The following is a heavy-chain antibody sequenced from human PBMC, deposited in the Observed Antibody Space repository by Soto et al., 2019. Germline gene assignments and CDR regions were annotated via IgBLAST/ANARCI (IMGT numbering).Heavy chain of an antibody. V-gene: IGHV3-33*05. Sequence: QVQLVESGGGVVQPGRSLRLSCAASGFSFSYYGMHWVRQAPGKGLEWVAVILYDGSNEWYSDSVKGRFTISRDNSRNTVYLQTNSLRVEDTAVYYCAREDWYTAMYTLDYWGQGTVVTVSS. J-gene: IGHJ4*02. CDR2: ILYDGSNE. CDR1: GFSFSYYG. CDR3: AREDWYTAMYTLDY. D-gene: IGHD5-18*01.